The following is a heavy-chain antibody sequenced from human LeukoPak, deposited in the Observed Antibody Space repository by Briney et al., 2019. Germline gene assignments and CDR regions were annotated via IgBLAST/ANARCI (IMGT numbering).Heavy chain of an antibody. CDR3: ARGNLDLYGYVWGSYPDWFDP. D-gene: IGHD3-16*02. Sequence: SVKVSCKASGGTFSSYAISWVRQAPGQGLEWMGGIIPIFGTANYAQKFQGRVTITADKSTNTAYMELSSLRSEDTAVYYCARGNLDLYGYVWGSYPDWFDPWGQGTLVTVSS. CDR2: IIPIFGTA. CDR1: GGTFSSYA. J-gene: IGHJ5*02. V-gene: IGHV1-69*06.